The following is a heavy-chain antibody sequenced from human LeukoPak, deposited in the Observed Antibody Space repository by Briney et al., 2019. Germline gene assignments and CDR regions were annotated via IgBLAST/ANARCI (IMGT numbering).Heavy chain of an antibody. J-gene: IGHJ4*02. V-gene: IGHV3-73*01. Sequence: GGSLRLSCAASGFTFSSYEMDWVRQASGKGPEWVGRIRSKANSYATAYAASVKGRFTISRDDSKNTAYLQMNSLKTEDTAVYYCTRRTGAGSYYFDFWGQGTLVTVSS. CDR2: IRSKANSYAT. CDR3: TRRTGAGSYYFDF. CDR1: GFTFSSYE. D-gene: IGHD6-25*01.